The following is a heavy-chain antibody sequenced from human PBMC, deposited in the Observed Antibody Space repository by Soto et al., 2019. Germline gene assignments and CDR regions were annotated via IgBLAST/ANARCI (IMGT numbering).Heavy chain of an antibody. CDR1: GYTFTSYA. CDR3: ARVHDYVWGSYPWYNWFDP. D-gene: IGHD3-16*02. V-gene: IGHV1-3*01. J-gene: IGHJ5*02. Sequence: ASVKVSRKASGYTFTSYAMHWVRQAPGQRLEWMGWINAGNGNTKYSQKFQGRVTITRDTSASTAYMELSSLRSEDTAVYYCARVHDYVWGSYPWYNWFDPWGQGTLVTGSS. CDR2: INAGNGNT.